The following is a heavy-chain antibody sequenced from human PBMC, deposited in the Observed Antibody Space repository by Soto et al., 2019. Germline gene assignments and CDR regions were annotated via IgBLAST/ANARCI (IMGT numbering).Heavy chain of an antibody. D-gene: IGHD3-16*01. J-gene: IGHJ4*02. Sequence: EVQLVESGGGLVQPGGSLRISCAVSGFTFSSYWMSWVRQAPGKGLEWVASIKHDGSEKYYVDSVKGRFTIPKDNAENSLYLQMNSLSAEDTAVYFCARDVGFDYVNWGQGTLVSVSS. CDR2: IKHDGSEK. CDR3: ARDVGFDYVN. V-gene: IGHV3-7*01. CDR1: GFTFSSYW.